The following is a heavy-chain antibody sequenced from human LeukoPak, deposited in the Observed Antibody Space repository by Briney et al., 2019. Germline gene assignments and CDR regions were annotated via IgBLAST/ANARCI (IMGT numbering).Heavy chain of an antibody. CDR3: AGDYNFLTGLNY. J-gene: IGHJ4*02. CDR2: IGRQGDSDAT. D-gene: IGHD3-9*01. Sequence: PGGSLRLSCAASGLTFSGSGIHWVRQASGNGLEWLGRIGRQGDSDATRYAASLKGKFTISRVDSRNTAYLQMNSLKTEDTAVYYCAGDYNFLTGLNYWGQGTLVTVSS. CDR1: GLTFSGSG. V-gene: IGHV3-73*01.